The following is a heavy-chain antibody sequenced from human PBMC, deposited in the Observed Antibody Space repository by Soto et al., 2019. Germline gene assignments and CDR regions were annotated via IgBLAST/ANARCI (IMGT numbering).Heavy chain of an antibody. CDR3: ARQAEGYGDDFDY. Sequence: QVQLQESGPGLVKPSQTLSLTCTVSGGSISSGDYYWSWIRQPPGKCLEWIGYIYYSGSTYYNPSLKSRVTISVDTSKNQSALKLSSVTAADTAVYYCARQAEGYGDDFDYWGQGTLVTVSS. CDR1: GGSISSGDYY. CDR2: IYYSGST. D-gene: IGHD4-17*01. J-gene: IGHJ4*02. V-gene: IGHV4-30-4*01.